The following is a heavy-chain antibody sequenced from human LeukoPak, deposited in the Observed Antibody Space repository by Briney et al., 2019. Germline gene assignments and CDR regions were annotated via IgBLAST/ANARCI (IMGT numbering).Heavy chain of an antibody. CDR2: ISGGGGST. Sequence: LGGSLRLSCAASGFTFSTFAMSWVRQTPGKGLEWVSVISGGGGSTDYADSVKGRFTVSRDNSKNTLYLQMDSLTVEDTAVYYCAKSYDISRFYPYWGQGTLVTVSS. CDR3: AKSYDISRFYPY. CDR1: GFTFSTFA. V-gene: IGHV3-23*01. D-gene: IGHD3-22*01. J-gene: IGHJ4*02.